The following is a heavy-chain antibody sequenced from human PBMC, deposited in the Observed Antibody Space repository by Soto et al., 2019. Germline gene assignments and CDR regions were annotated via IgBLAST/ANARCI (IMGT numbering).Heavy chain of an antibody. J-gene: IGHJ5*02. CDR2: IWYDGSNK. Sequence: VQLVESGGGVVQPGRSLRLSCAASGFTFSSYGMHWVRQAPGKGLEWVAVIWYDGSNKYYADSVKGRFPISRDNSKNTLYRQMNSLRAEDTAVYYCARDPGLRVLSFDPWGQGTLVTVSS. V-gene: IGHV3-33*01. D-gene: IGHD3-3*01. CDR3: ARDPGLRVLSFDP. CDR1: GFTFSSYG.